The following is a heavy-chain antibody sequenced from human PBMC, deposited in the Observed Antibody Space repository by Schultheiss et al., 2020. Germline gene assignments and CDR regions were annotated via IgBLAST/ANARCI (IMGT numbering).Heavy chain of an antibody. CDR1: GYSISSGYY. V-gene: IGHV4-38-2*02. D-gene: IGHD2-2*01. Sequence: SATLSLTCTVSGYSISSGYYWGWIRQPPGKGLEWIGSIYYSGSTYYNPSLKSRVTISVDTSKNQFSLKLSSVTAADTAVYYCARHLRSYCSSTSCRDNYYYGMDVWGKGTTVTVSS. CDR2: IYYSGST. J-gene: IGHJ6*04. CDR3: ARHLRSYCSSTSCRDNYYYGMDV.